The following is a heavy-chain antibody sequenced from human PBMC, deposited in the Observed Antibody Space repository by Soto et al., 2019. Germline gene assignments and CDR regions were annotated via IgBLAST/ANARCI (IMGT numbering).Heavy chain of an antibody. CDR2: INAGNGNT. Sequence: GASVKVSCKASGYTFTSYAMHWVRQAPGQRLEWMGWINAGNGNTKYSQKFQGRVTITRDTSASTAYMELSSLRSEDKAVYYCATNDSTTSYYYYYGMDVWGQGTTVTVSS. V-gene: IGHV1-3*01. D-gene: IGHD1-1*01. CDR1: GYTFTSYA. J-gene: IGHJ6*02. CDR3: ATNDSTTSYYYYYGMDV.